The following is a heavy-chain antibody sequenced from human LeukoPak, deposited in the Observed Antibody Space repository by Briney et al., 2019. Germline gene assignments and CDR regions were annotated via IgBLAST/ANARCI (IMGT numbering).Heavy chain of an antibody. D-gene: IGHD6-19*01. V-gene: IGHV3-30*01. CDR3: AGDRHSSGWYYFDY. J-gene: IGHJ4*02. CDR1: GFTFSSYA. Sequence: GRSLRLSCAASGFTFSSYAMHWVRQAPGKGLEWVAVISYDGSNKYYADSVKGRFTISRDNSKNTLYLQMNSLRAEDTAVYYCAGDRHSSGWYYFDYWGQGTLVTVSS. CDR2: ISYDGSNK.